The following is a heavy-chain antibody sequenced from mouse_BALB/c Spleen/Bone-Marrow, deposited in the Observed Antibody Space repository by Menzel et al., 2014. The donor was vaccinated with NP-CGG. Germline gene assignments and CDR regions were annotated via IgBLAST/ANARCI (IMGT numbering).Heavy chain of an antibody. CDR3: TRWLPYAMDY. J-gene: IGHJ4*01. CDR2: IYPSDSYT. D-gene: IGHD2-2*01. Sequence: QVQLQQSGAELVRPGASVKLSCKASGYTFTNYWINWVKQRPGQGLEWIGNIYPSDSYTNYNQKFKDKATLTVDKSSSTAYMQLSGPTSEDSAVYYCTRWLPYAMDYWGQGTSVTVSS. CDR1: GYTFTNYW. V-gene: IGHV1-69*02.